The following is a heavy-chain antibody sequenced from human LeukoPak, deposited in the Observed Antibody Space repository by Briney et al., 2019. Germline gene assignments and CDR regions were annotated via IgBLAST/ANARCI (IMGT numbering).Heavy chain of an antibody. CDR2: IGPNGAST. CDR1: GFIFSNHF. J-gene: IGHJ4*02. D-gene: IGHD3-9*01. V-gene: IGHV3-64*05. Sequence: GWSLRLSCSTSGFIFSNHFMHWVRQAPGKGLEYVSSIGPNGASTLYADSVKDRFTISRDNSRNALYVQLTSLRLEDTALYYCVKDLTGTRSFDYWGQGTLVTVSS. CDR3: VKDLTGTRSFDY.